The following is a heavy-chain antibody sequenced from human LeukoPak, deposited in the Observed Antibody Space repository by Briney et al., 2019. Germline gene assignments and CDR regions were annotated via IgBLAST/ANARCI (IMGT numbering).Heavy chain of an antibody. J-gene: IGHJ4*02. CDR2: INPNSGGT. Sequence: ASVKVSCKASGYTFTGYYMHWVRPAPGQGLEWMGWINPNSGGTNYAQKFQGRVTMTRDTSISTAYMELSRLRSDDTAVYYCARDVEGYSSSWYGYWGQGTLVTVSS. CDR1: GYTFTGYY. D-gene: IGHD6-13*01. CDR3: ARDVEGYSSSWYGY. V-gene: IGHV1-2*02.